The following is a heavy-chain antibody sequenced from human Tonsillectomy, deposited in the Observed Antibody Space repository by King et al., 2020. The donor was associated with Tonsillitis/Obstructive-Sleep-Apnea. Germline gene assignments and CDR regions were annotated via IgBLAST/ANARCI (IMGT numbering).Heavy chain of an antibody. D-gene: IGHD3-22*01. CDR3: ARAGYYYDRSGYMAMAFDI. Sequence: QLQESGPGLVKPSETLSLTCTVSGGSISSYYWSWIRQPPGKGLEWIGYIYYSGNTNYNPSLKSRVTISVDTSKNQFSLKLSSVTAADTAVYYCARAGYYYDRSGYMAMAFDIWGQGTMVTVSS. CDR1: GGSISSYY. V-gene: IGHV4-59*01. CDR2: IYYSGNT. J-gene: IGHJ3*02.